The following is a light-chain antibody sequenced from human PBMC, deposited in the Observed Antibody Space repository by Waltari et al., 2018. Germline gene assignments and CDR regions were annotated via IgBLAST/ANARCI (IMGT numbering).Light chain of an antibody. J-gene: IGLJ2*01. CDR2: GNT. CDR1: SSQIGAGYD. V-gene: IGLV1-40*01. Sequence: QSVLTQPPSVSAAPGQRVTISCTGSSSQIGAGYDFHWYQQPPETAPKLLMYGNTNLPPWVPDRFSGSKSGTSASLAITGLQAEDEADYYCQSYDSSLSGSRVFGGGTKLTVL. CDR3: QSYDSSLSGSRV.